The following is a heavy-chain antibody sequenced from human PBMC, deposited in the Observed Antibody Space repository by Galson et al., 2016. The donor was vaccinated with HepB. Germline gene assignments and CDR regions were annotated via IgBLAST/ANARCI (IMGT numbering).Heavy chain of an antibody. D-gene: IGHD6-19*01. V-gene: IGHV4-4*07. CDR3: ARGPSTSGWDYYYGLDV. CDR1: GDSISSYY. CDR2: IYTSGST. J-gene: IGHJ6*02. Sequence: SETLSLTCTVPGDSISSYYWSWIRQPAGKGLEWIGRIYTSGSTNYNPSLKSRVTMSVDTSKNQVSLKLSSVTAADTAVYYCARGPSTSGWDYYYGLDVWGQGTTVTVSS.